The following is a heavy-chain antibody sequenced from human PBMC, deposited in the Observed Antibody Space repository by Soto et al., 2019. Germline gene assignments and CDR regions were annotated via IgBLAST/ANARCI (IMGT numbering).Heavy chain of an antibody. D-gene: IGHD3-9*01. J-gene: IGHJ6*02. CDR3: ARDAAILTGPDSLGMDV. Sequence: VQLVESGGGVVQPGRSLRLSCAASGFTFSSYAMHWVRQAPGKGLEWVAVISYDGSNKYYADSVKGRFTISRDNSKNTLYLQMNSLRAEDTAVYYCARDAAILTGPDSLGMDVWGQGTTVTVSS. CDR1: GFTFSSYA. V-gene: IGHV3-30-3*01. CDR2: ISYDGSNK.